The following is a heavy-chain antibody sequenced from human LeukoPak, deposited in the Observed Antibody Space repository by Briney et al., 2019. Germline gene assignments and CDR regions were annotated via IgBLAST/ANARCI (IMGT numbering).Heavy chain of an antibody. CDR1: GFTFSSHG. Sequence: GGSLRLSCAASGFTFSSHGINWVRQAPGKGLEWASGISPSGSISYYADSVKGRFTISRDNSKNTVSLQMNSLRAEDTALYYCARDLDSGAFDAWGQGTLVTVSS. D-gene: IGHD3-9*01. CDR2: ISPSGSIS. V-gene: IGHV3-23*01. J-gene: IGHJ5*02. CDR3: ARDLDSGAFDA.